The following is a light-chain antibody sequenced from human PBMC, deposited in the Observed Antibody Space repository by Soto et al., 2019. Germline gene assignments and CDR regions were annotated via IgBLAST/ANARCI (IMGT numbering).Light chain of an antibody. CDR2: AVS. CDR1: QSVSSN. CDR3: QQYNKWPLT. V-gene: IGKV3-15*01. Sequence: EIMMTQSPGTLSASPGERATLSCSASQSVSSNLAWYQQKPGQAPRLLIYAVSTRATGIPPRFSGSRSGTEFTLTISSLQSEDFAVYYCQQYNKWPLTFGQGTKVEIK. J-gene: IGKJ1*01.